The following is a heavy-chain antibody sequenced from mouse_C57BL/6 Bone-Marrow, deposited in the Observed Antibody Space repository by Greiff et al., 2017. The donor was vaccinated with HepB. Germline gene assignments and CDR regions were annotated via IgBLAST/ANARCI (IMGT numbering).Heavy chain of an antibody. D-gene: IGHD1-1*01. CDR3: ARYNYGSRNYFDY. J-gene: IGHJ2*01. CDR2: IDPEDGET. V-gene: IGHV14-2*01. Sequence: VHVKQSGAELVKPGASVKLSCTASGFNIKDYYMHWVKQRTEQGLEWIGRIDPEDGETKYAPKFQGKATITADTSSNTAYLQLSSLTSEDTAVYYCARYNYGSRNYFDYWGQGTTLTVSS. CDR1: GFNIKDYY.